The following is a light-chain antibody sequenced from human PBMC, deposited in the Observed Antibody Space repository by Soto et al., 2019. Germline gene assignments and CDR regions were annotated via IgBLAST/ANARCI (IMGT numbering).Light chain of an antibody. Sequence: QSVLTQPASVSGSPGQSITISCTGTTSDIGDYNYVSWYQQHPGKAPKLMIYDVSNRPSGVSNRFSGAKSGTTASLTISGLQAEDEADYYCSSYTSSGALYVFGTGTKVTVL. CDR1: TSDIGDYNY. CDR3: SSYTSSGALYV. CDR2: DVS. V-gene: IGLV2-14*03. J-gene: IGLJ1*01.